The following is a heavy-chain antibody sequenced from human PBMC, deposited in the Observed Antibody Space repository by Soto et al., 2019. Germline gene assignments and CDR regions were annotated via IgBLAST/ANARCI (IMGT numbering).Heavy chain of an antibody. CDR3: AKDLTYSGSPNWFDP. Sequence: GGSLRLSCAASGFTFSSYAVSWVRQAPGKGLEWVSAISGSGGSTYYADSVEDRFTISRDNSKNTLYLQMNSLRAEDTAVYCCAKDLTYSGSPNWFDPWGQGTLVTVSS. CDR1: GFTFSSYA. V-gene: IGHV3-23*01. J-gene: IGHJ5*02. CDR2: ISGSGGST. D-gene: IGHD1-26*01.